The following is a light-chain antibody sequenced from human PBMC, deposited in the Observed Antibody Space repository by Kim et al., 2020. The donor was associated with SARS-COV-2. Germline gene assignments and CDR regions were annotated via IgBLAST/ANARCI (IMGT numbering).Light chain of an antibody. J-gene: IGKJ1*01. CDR3: QQSYSTPRT. CDR1: QSIRSY. Sequence: DIQMTQSPSSLSASVGDRVTITCRASQSIRSYLNWNQQKPGKAPKLLIYAASSLQSGVPSMFSGSGSGTDFTLTISSLQPEDFATYYCQQSYSTPRTFGQGTKVDIK. CDR2: AAS. V-gene: IGKV1-39*01.